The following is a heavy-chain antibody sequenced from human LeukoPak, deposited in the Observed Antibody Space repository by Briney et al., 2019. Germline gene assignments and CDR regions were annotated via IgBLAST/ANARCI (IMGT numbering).Heavy chain of an antibody. Sequence: GRSLRLSCAASGFTFSSYGMHWVRQAPGKGLEWVAFIPYDGSNKYYADSVKGRFTISRDNSKNTLYLQMNSLRAEDTAVYYCAKDRATMVRGVIGAFWDYWGQGTLVTVSS. D-gene: IGHD3-10*01. V-gene: IGHV3-30*02. CDR2: IPYDGSNK. CDR1: GFTFSSYG. CDR3: AKDRATMVRGVIGAFWDY. J-gene: IGHJ4*02.